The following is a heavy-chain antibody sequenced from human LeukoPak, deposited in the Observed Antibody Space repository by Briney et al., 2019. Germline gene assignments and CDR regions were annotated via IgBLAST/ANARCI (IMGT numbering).Heavy chain of an antibody. D-gene: IGHD6-19*01. CDR3: ARAGLTGYSSGCFDS. J-gene: IGHJ4*02. Sequence: GGSLRLSCAASGFTFSSYAMSWVRQAPGKGLEWVSAISGSGGTTYYADSVKGRFTISRDNSKNTLFLQMNSLRTEDTAVYYCARAGLTGYSSGCFDSWGQGTLVTVSS. CDR2: ISGSGGTT. CDR1: GFTFSSYA. V-gene: IGHV3-23*01.